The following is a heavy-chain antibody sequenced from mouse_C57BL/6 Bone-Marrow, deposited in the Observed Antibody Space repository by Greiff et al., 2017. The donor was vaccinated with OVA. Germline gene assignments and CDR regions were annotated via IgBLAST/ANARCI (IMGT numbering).Heavy chain of an antibody. V-gene: IGHV1-82*01. Sequence: QVQLQQSGPELVKPGASVKISCKASGYAFSSSWMNWVKQRPGKGLEWIGRIYPGDGDTNYNGKFKGKATLTADKSSSTAYMQLSSLTSEDSAVYFWARTWDYFDYWGQGTTLTVSS. CDR2: IYPGDGDT. CDR1: GYAFSSSW. CDR3: ARTWDYFDY. J-gene: IGHJ2*01.